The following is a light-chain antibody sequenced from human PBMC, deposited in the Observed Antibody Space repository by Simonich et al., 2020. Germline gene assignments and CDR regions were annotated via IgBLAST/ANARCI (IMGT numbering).Light chain of an antibody. J-gene: IGLJ3*02. CDR2: DNN. Sequence: QPVLTQPPPVSAAPGQKLTTPCPGSSSNIGINFLSWYQQLPATAPKLLIYDNNKRPSGLPDRFAGSKSGTSATLGITGLQTGDEADYYCGTWDSSLSAGVFGGGTKLTVL. CDR3: GTWDSSLSAGV. CDR1: SSNIGINF. V-gene: IGLV1-51*01.